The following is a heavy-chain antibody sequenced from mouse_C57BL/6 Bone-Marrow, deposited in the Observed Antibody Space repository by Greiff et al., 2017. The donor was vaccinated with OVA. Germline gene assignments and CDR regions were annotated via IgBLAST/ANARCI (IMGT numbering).Heavy chain of an antibody. CDR1: GYTFTSYW. CDR2: IDPSDSET. D-gene: IGHD2-4*01. CDR3: AKIYYDGAY. V-gene: IGHV1-52*01. Sequence: VQLQQSGAELVRPGSSVKLSCKASGYTFTSYWMHWVKQRPIQGLEWIGNIDPSDSETHYNQKFKDKATLTVDKSSSTAYMQLSSLTSEDSAVYYCAKIYYDGAYWGQGTLVTVSA. J-gene: IGHJ3*01.